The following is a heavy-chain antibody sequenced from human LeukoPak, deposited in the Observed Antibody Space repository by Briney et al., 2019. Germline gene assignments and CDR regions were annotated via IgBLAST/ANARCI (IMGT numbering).Heavy chain of an antibody. CDR1: GGSFSGYY. D-gene: IGHD3-10*01. Sequence: SETLSLTCAVYGGSFSGYYWSWIRQPPGKGPEWIGEINHSGSTNYNPSLKSRVTISVDTSKNQFSLKLSSVTAADTAVYYCARENYGSGRDYMDVWGKGTTVTISS. J-gene: IGHJ6*03. CDR3: ARENYGSGRDYMDV. CDR2: INHSGST. V-gene: IGHV4-34*01.